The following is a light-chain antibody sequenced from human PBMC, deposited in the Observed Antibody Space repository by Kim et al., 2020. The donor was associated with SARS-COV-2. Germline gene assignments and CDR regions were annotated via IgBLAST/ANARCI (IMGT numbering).Light chain of an antibody. J-gene: IGLJ2*01. CDR2: PDS. CDR3: QAWDSSTVV. V-gene: IGLV3-1*01. CDR1: KLGDKY. Sequence: SVSPGQTASITCSGDKLGDKYACWYQQKPAQSPVLVIYPDSKWPSGIPERFSGSNSGNTATLTISGTQAMDEADYYCQAWDSSTVVFGGGTQLTVL.